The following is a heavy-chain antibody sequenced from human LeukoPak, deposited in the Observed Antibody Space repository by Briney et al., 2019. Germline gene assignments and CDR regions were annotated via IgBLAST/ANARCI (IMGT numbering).Heavy chain of an antibody. CDR1: GGSISSRSYY. V-gene: IGHV4-39*01. CDR3: ARVRDEDAFDI. Sequence: PSETLSLTCTVSGGSISSRSYYWGWIRQPPGKGLEWIGSIYYSGSTYYNPSLKSRVTISVDTFKNQFSLKLSSVTAADTAVYYCARVRDEDAFDIWGQGTMVTVSS. CDR2: IYYSGST. J-gene: IGHJ3*02. D-gene: IGHD4/OR15-4a*01.